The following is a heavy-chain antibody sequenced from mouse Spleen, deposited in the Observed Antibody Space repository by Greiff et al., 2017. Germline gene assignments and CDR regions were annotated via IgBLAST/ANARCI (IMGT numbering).Heavy chain of an antibody. CDR3: ARHGTTGAWFAY. J-gene: IGHJ3*01. V-gene: IGHV5-12-1*01. Sequence: EVQVVESGGGLVKPGGSLKLSCAASGFAFSSYDMSWVRQTPEKRLEWVAYISSGGGSTYYPDTVKGRFTISRDNAKNTLYLQMSSLKSEDTAMYYCARHGTTGAWFAYWGQGTLVTVSA. CDR1: GFAFSSYD. CDR2: ISSGGGST. D-gene: IGHD2-14*01.